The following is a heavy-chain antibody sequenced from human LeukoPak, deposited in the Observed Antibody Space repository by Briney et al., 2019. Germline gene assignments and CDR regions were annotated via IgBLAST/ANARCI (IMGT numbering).Heavy chain of an antibody. J-gene: IGHJ1*01. D-gene: IGHD4-17*01. CDR1: GFTFSSYA. CDR3: ARDRYGDIEYFQH. Sequence: GGSPRLSCAASGFTFSSYAMHWVRQAPGKGLEWVAVISYDGSNKYYADSVKGRFTISRDNSKNTLYLQMNSLRAEDTAVYYCARDRYGDIEYFQHWGQGTLVTVSS. V-gene: IGHV3-30*04. CDR2: ISYDGSNK.